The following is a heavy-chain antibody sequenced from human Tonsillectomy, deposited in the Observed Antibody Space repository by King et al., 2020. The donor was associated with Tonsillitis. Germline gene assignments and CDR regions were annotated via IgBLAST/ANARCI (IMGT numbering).Heavy chain of an antibody. CDR1: GYTFGRYG. CDR3: ARPRYGGNYDAFDI. D-gene: IGHD4-23*01. CDR2: ICDFNGKT. V-gene: IGHV1-18*01. J-gene: IGHJ3*02. Sequence: QLVQSGAEVKKPGASVKVSCKASGYTFGRYGISWVRQAPGQGLEWMAWICDFNGKTNYAPKIQGGVTVTTDTSTSTAFMELRSRRSDDTAVYDCARPRYGGNYDAFDIWGQGTMVTVSS.